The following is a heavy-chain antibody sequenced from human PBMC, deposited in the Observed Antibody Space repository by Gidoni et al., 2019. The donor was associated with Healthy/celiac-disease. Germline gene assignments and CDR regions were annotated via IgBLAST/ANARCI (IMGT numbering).Heavy chain of an antibody. V-gene: IGHV1-69*01. Sequence: QVQLVQSGAEVKKPGSSVKVSCKASGCTFSSSAISWVRQAPGQGPEWVGGIIPMCGTANYSQKFQGRVTITADESTSTAYMELSSLRSEDTAVYYRARESTAPRSNYYYYYGMDVWGQGTTVTVSS. CDR1: GCTFSSSA. CDR2: IIPMCGTA. D-gene: IGHD4-4*01. J-gene: IGHJ6*02. CDR3: ARESTAPRSNYYYYYGMDV.